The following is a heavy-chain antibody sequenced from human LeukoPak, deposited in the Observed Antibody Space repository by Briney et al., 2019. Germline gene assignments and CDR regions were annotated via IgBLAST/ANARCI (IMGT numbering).Heavy chain of an antibody. CDR3: AKVSDFGDYYYMDV. J-gene: IGHJ6*03. CDR2: ISSSGSTI. CDR1: GFTFSDYY. V-gene: IGHV3-11*01. Sequence: GGSLRLSCVASGFTFSDYYMSWIRQAPGKGLEWVSYISSSGSTIYYADSVKGRFTISRDNSKNTLYLQMNSLRAEDTAVYYCAKVSDFGDYYYMDVWGKGTTVTVSS. D-gene: IGHD3-10*01.